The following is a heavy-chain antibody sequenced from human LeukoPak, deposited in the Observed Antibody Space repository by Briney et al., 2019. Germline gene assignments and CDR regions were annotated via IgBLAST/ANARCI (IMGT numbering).Heavy chain of an antibody. Sequence: PSETLSLTCAVYGGSFSGYYWSWIRQPPGKGPEWIGEINHSGSTNYNPSLKSRVTISVDTSKNQFSLKLSSVTAADTAVYYCARIRDRSSTSCRKSYFDLWGRGTLVTVSS. CDR1: GGSFSGYY. CDR3: ARIRDRSSTSCRKSYFDL. J-gene: IGHJ2*01. CDR2: INHSGST. D-gene: IGHD2-2*01. V-gene: IGHV4-34*01.